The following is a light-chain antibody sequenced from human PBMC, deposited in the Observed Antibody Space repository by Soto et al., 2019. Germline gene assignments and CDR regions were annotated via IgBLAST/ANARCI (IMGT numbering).Light chain of an antibody. J-gene: IGKJ1*01. V-gene: IGKV3D-15*01. CDR1: QSVSSN. CDR3: QHYNNSPT. Sequence: EIVLTQSPATLSLSPGERATLSCRASQSVSSNLAWHQQPPGQAPRLLIYAASTRATGPPASFSGGASATFSTLTISRLHSDFVAFYYRQHYNNSPTFGQGTKLDIK. CDR2: AAS.